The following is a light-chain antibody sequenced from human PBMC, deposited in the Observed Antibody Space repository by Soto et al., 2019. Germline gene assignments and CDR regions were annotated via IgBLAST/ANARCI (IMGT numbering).Light chain of an antibody. CDR3: EYYGTSIT. CDR1: QSISNNH. CDR2: GTS. J-gene: IGKJ4*01. V-gene: IGKV3-20*01. Sequence: EIVLTQSPGTLSLSPGERVTLSCRASQSISNNHLAWYQQKPGQAPRLLIHGTSNRATGIPDRFSGSGSGTDVTLTFSRLEPEDFAVYDCEYYGTSITFGGGTKVEIK.